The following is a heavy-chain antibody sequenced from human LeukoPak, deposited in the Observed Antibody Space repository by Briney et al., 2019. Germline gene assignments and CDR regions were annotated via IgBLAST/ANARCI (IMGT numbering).Heavy chain of an antibody. CDR1: GYSFTSYW. V-gene: IGHV5-51*01. J-gene: IGHJ4*02. CDR2: IYPGDSDT. Sequence: GESLKISCKGSGYSFTSYWIGWVRQMPGKGLEWMGIIYPGDSDTRYSPSFQGQVTISADKSISTAYLQWSSLKASDTAMYYCARQGYCSSTSCYDFWSGYYLYYFDYWGQGTLVTVSS. CDR3: ARQGYCSSTSCYDFWSGYYLYYFDY. D-gene: IGHD3-3*01.